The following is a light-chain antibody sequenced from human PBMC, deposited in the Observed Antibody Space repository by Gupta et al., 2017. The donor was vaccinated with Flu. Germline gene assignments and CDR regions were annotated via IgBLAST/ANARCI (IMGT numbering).Light chain of an antibody. CDR3: SSYTFSATRWV. V-gene: IGLV2-14*01. CDR1: SSDIGGYNY. CDR2: EVT. J-gene: IGLJ3*02. Sequence: SPLTQPASVSGSSGQSITGPLTRTSSDIGGYNYVSWYQQKSGEAPKPLLYEVTKRPSRVSDRFSGSKSDNTASLTISGLQAEDEATYHCSSYTFSATRWVFGGGTTVTVL.